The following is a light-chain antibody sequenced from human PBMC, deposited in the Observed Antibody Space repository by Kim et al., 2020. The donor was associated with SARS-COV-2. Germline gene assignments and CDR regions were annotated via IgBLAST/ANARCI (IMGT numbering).Light chain of an antibody. CDR2: AAS. J-gene: IGKJ4*01. CDR3: QRFNGYPLT. V-gene: IGKV1-13*02. CDR1: QGISLA. Sequence: ASGGDGVTLPSRASQGISLALAWYQHKPGKAPKLLVYAASALENGVPPSFSGSGSGTDFTLTISGLQPEDFATYYCQRFNGYPLTFGGGTKVDIK.